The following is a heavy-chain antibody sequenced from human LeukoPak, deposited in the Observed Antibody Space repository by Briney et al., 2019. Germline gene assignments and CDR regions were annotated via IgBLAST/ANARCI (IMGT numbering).Heavy chain of an antibody. Sequence: ASVKVSCKASGGTFSSDTISWVRQAPGQGLEWMGRIIPILGIANYAQKFQGRVTITADKSTSTAYMELSSLGSEDTAVYYCARRGARGYYYMDVWGKGTTVTVSS. J-gene: IGHJ6*03. V-gene: IGHV1-69*02. CDR2: IIPILGIA. D-gene: IGHD1-26*01. CDR3: ARRGARGYYYMDV. CDR1: GGTFSSDT.